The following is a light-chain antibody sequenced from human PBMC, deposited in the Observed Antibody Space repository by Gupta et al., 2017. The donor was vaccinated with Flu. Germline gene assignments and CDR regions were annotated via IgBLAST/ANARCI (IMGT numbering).Light chain of an antibody. CDR1: QDISNY. Sequence: SPSSLSASVGDRVTITCQASQDISNYLNWYQQKPGKAPKLLIYDASNLETGVPSRFSGSGSGTDFTFTISSLQPEDIATYYCQQYDNLLTFGGGTKVEIK. V-gene: IGKV1-33*01. CDR3: QQYDNLLT. CDR2: DAS. J-gene: IGKJ4*01.